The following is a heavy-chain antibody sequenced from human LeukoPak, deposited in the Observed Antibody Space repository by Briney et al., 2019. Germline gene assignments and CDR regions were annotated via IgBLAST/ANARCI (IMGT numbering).Heavy chain of an antibody. CDR1: GGSISSYY. D-gene: IGHD6-19*01. J-gene: IGHJ4*02. CDR3: ARHRQWLPHFDY. Sequence: PSETLSLTCTVSGGSISSYYWSWIRQPPGKGLEWIGYIYYSGSTNYNPSLKSRVTISVDTFKNQFSLKLSSVTAADTAVYYCARHRQWLPHFDYWGQGTLVTVSS. CDR2: IYYSGST. V-gene: IGHV4-59*08.